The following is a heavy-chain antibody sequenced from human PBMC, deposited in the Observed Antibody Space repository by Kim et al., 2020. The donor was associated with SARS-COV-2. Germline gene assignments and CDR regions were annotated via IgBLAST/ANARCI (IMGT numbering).Heavy chain of an antibody. V-gene: IGHV4-59*13. J-gene: IGHJ6*02. D-gene: IGHD3-10*01. Sequence: SETLSLTCTVSGGSISSYYWSWIRQPPGKGLEWIGYIYYSGSTNYNPSLKSRVTISVDTSKNQFSLKLSSVTAADTAVYYCARDMCRSYYGSGSYCRYYYYGMDVWGQGTTVTVSS. CDR1: GGSISSYY. CDR3: ARDMCRSYYGSGSYCRYYYYGMDV. CDR2: IYYSGST.